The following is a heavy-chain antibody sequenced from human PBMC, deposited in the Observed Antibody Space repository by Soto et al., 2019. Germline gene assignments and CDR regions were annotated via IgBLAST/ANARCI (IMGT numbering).Heavy chain of an antibody. CDR2: ISAYNGNT. Sequence: ASVKVSCKASGYTFTSYGISWVRQAPGQGLEWMGWISAYNGNTNYAQKLQGRVTMTTDTSTSTAYMELRSLRSDDTAVYYCARVRTIFGVVTIDAFDIWGQGTMVTVSS. D-gene: IGHD3-3*01. CDR1: GYTFTSYG. J-gene: IGHJ3*02. V-gene: IGHV1-18*01. CDR3: ARVRTIFGVVTIDAFDI.